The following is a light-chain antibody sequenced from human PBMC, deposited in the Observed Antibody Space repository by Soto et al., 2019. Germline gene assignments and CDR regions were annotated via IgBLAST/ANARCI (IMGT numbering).Light chain of an antibody. CDR2: DAS. Sequence: EIVLKQSPATLSLSPGERATLSCRASQSVSSYLAWYHQKPGQAPRLLIYDASNKATGIPARFSGSGSGTDFTLTISSLEPEDFAVYYCQQRSNWPPEWTFGQGTKVEIK. V-gene: IGKV3-11*01. J-gene: IGKJ1*01. CDR1: QSVSSY. CDR3: QQRSNWPPEWT.